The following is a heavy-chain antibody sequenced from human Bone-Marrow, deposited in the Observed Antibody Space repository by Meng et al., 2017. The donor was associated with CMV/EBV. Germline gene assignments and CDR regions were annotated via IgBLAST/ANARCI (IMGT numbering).Heavy chain of an antibody. V-gene: IGHV4-4*02. CDR1: GDSISNNNW. D-gene: IGHD2-2*02. Sequence: SETLSLTCAVSGDSISNNNWWSWVRQPPGKGLEWIGEIHPSGTTNDNLSLKSRVTISVDTSKNQFSLKLSSVTAADTAVYYCARQLGYCSSTSCYNRSYYYYGMDVWGQGTTVTVSS. CDR3: ARQLGYCSSTSCYNRSYYYYGMDV. J-gene: IGHJ6*02. CDR2: IHPSGTT.